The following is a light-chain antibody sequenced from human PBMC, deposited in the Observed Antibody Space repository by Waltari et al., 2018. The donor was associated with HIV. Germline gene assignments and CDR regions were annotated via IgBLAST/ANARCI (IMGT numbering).Light chain of an antibody. J-gene: IGLJ2*01. CDR3: ASWEDSLGGYWI. V-gene: IGLV1-47*01. Sequence: QSVVTQPPSASGTLGQRVTISCSGGTSNIGSNYVYWYQHLPGTSPKLLIYMNEQRPSGVPDRISGSKSGTSASLAISGLRSEDEADYYCASWEDSLGGYWIFGGGTNLTVL. CDR1: TSNIGSNY. CDR2: MNE.